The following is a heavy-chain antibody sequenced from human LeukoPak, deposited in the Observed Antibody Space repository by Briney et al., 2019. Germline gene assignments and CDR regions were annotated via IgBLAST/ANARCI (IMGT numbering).Heavy chain of an antibody. CDR1: GGSISSGGYY. J-gene: IGHJ4*02. Sequence: SETLSLTCTVSGGSISSGGYYWSWIRQHPGKGLEWIGYIYYSGSTYYNPSLKSRVTISVDTSKNQFSLKLSSVTAADTAVYHCAREFDYDSSGYYYFDYWGQGTLVTVSS. V-gene: IGHV4-31*03. CDR3: AREFDYDSSGYYYFDY. CDR2: IYYSGST. D-gene: IGHD3-22*01.